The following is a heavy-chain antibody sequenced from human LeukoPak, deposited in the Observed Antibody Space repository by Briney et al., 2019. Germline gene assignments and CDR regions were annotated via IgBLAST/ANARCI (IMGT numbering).Heavy chain of an antibody. CDR2: IYYSGST. V-gene: IGHV4-39*01. CDR1: GGSISSSSYY. D-gene: IGHD6-13*01. Sequence: MTSETLSLTCTVSGGSISSSSYYWGWIRQPPGKGLEWIGSIYYSGSTYYNPSLKSRVTISVDTSKNQFSLKLSSVTAADTAVYYCARHQIRLAYTQQLSCAFDIWGQGTMVTVSS. J-gene: IGHJ3*02. CDR3: ARHQIRLAYTQQLSCAFDI.